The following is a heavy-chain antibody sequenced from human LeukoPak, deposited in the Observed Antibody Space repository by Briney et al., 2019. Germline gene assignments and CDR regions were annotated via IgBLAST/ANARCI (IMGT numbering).Heavy chain of an antibody. CDR2: ISGNGGST. CDR1: GFTFSSYI. CDR3: ARGRVSSGWYCDS. V-gene: IGHV3-64*02. D-gene: IGHD6-19*01. Sequence: QSGGSLRLSCAASGFTFSSYIMHWVRQAPGKGLEYVSAISGNGGSTYYAESVKGRFSTSRDNSKNTLYLQMGSLTAEDMAVYYCARGRVSSGWYCDSWGQGTLVTVSS. J-gene: IGHJ4*02.